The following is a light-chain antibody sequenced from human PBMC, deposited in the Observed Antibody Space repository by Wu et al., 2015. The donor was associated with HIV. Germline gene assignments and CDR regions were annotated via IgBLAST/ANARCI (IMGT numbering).Light chain of an antibody. J-gene: IGKJ3*01. V-gene: IGKV1-5*03. CDR1: QSISSW. CDR2: KAS. Sequence: DIQMTQSPSTLSASVGDRVTITCRASQSISSWLAWYQQKPGKAPKLLIYKASTLEIGVPSRFSGSGSGTEFTLTISSLQPDDFATYYCQQYNSYSTFGPGTRVDVK. CDR3: QQYNSYST.